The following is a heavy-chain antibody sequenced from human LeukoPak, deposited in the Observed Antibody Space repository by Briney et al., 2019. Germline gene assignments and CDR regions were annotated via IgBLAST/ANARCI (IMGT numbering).Heavy chain of an antibody. CDR3: ARLVGRYLDWLRFDP. CDR2: INHSGGT. Sequence: SETLSLTCAVYGGSFSGYYWSWIRQPPGKGLEWIGEINHSGGTNYNPSLKSRVTISVDTSKNQFSLKLSSVTAADTAVYYCARLVGRYLDWLRFDPWGQGTLVTVSS. V-gene: IGHV4-34*01. D-gene: IGHD3-9*01. CDR1: GGSFSGYY. J-gene: IGHJ5*02.